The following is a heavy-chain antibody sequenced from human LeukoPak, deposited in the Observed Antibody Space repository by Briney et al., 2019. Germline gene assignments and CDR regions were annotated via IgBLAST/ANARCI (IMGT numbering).Heavy chain of an antibody. D-gene: IGHD3-22*01. V-gene: IGHV4-61*02. CDR2: VFSSGST. J-gene: IGHJ3*02. Sequence: SETLSLTCSVSGDSMSSGAFFWSWIRQPAGQGLEWIGRVFSSGSTFYSPSLKSRVTISLDTSRNQFSLKLNSVTAADTAVYYCAKSNGYGLIDIWGQGTMVTVSS. CDR1: GDSMSSGAFF. CDR3: AKSNGYGLIDI.